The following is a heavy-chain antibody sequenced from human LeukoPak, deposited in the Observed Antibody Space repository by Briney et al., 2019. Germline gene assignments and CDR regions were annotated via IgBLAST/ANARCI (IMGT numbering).Heavy chain of an antibody. CDR3: VWRLETYYFDY. CDR2: MNPKSGNT. V-gene: IGHV1-8*03. D-gene: IGHD6-19*01. Sequence: GASVKVSCKASGYTFTSYDINWVRQATGQGLEWMGWMNPKSGNTGYAQKFQGRVTITRNTSISTAYMELSSLRSEDTAVYYCVWRLETYYFDYWGQGTLVTVSS. J-gene: IGHJ4*02. CDR1: GYTFTSYD.